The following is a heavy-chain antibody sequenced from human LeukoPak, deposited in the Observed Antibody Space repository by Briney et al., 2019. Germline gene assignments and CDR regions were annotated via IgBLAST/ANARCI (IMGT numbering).Heavy chain of an antibody. D-gene: IGHD1/OR15-1a*01. J-gene: IGHJ4*02. V-gene: IGHV3-7*03. CDR3: AKGPRAQEHSTHRFDN. CDR1: GFTFSSYW. Sequence: GGSLRLSCAASGFTFSSYWMSWVRQAPGKGLEWVAHIKQDGSQQFYVDSVKGRFTISRDNAKNSLFLQMNSLRAEDTAVYYCAKGPRAQEHSTHRFDNWGRGTLVTVSS. CDR2: IKQDGSQQ.